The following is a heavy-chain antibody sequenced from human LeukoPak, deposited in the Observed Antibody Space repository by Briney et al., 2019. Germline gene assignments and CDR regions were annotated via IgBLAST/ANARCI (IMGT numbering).Heavy chain of an antibody. CDR2: INPSGGST. V-gene: IGHV1-46*01. CDR1: GYTFTSYY. Sequence: ASVKVSCKASGYTFTSYYMHWVRQAPGQGLEWMGIINPSGGSTSYAQKFQGRVTMTRDTSTSTVYMELSRLRSDDTAVYYCARDLERDAFDIWGQGTMVTVSS. CDR3: ARDLERDAFDI. J-gene: IGHJ3*02. D-gene: IGHD1-1*01.